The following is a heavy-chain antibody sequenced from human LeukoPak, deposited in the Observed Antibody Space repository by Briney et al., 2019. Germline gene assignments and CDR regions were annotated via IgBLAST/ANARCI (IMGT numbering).Heavy chain of an antibody. CDR1: GFTFSIYA. D-gene: IGHD1-26*01. J-gene: IGHJ4*02. CDR3: ARDWDHYFDY. CDR2: ISGSGGTA. Sequence: GGSLRLSCAASGFTFSIYAMSWVRQAPGKGLEWVSAISGSGGTAYYADSVKGRFTISRDNSKNTLYLQMNSLRAEDTAVYYCARDWDHYFDYWGQGTLVTVSS. V-gene: IGHV3-23*01.